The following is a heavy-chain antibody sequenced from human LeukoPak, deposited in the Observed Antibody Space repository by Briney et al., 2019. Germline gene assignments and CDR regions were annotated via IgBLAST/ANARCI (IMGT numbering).Heavy chain of an antibody. CDR1: GGSVSSYY. CDR2: IYNSENT. Sequence: SETLSLTCTVSGGSVSSYYWSWIRQPPGKGLEWIGYIYNSENTKYNSSLESRVTISVDTSKNQFSLKLSSVTAADTAVYYCARLSLGHYDILTGYYRGRYFDYWGQGTLVTVSS. J-gene: IGHJ4*02. D-gene: IGHD3-9*01. V-gene: IGHV4-4*09. CDR3: ARLSLGHYDILTGYYRGRYFDY.